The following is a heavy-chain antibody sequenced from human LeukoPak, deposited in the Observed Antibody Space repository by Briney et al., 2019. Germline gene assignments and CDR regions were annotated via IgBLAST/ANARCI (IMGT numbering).Heavy chain of an antibody. CDR3: TTGTHCSRSSCYELFDH. Sequence: GGSLRLSCAASGFTFSSYAMSWVRQAPGKGLEWVGRIKIKTDGGTTDYAAPVKGRFTISGDDSKNTLYLQMNSLKTEDTAVYYCTTGTHCSRSSCYELFDHWGQGSLVTVSS. D-gene: IGHD2-2*01. CDR1: GFTFSSYA. CDR2: IKIKTDGGTT. V-gene: IGHV3-15*01. J-gene: IGHJ4*02.